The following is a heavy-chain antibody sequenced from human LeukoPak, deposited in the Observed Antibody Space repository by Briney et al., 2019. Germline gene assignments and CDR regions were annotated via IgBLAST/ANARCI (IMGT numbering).Heavy chain of an antibody. J-gene: IGHJ2*01. Sequence: PGGSLRLSCAASGFTVSSNYMSWVRQAPGKGLEWVSVIYSGGSTYYADSVKGRFTISRDNSKNTLYLQMNSLRAEDTAVYYCARESTSWYFDLWGRGTLVTVPS. D-gene: IGHD2-2*01. V-gene: IGHV3-53*01. CDR3: ARESTSWYFDL. CDR2: IYSGGST. CDR1: GFTVSSNY.